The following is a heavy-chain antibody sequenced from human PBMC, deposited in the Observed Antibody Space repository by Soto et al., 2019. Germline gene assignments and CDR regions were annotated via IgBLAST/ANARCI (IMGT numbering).Heavy chain of an antibody. Sequence: QLQLQESGPGLVKPSETLSLTCTVSGGPIIDYYWSWIRQPPGKGLEWIGSIYSSGNTYYNPSLESRVIISVDTSNNQASLKLSSVTAADTALYYCARSGSGLFYFDYWGQGTLVTASS. V-gene: IGHV4-39*01. CDR2: IYSSGNT. D-gene: IGHD6-19*01. CDR3: ARSGSGLFYFDY. J-gene: IGHJ4*02. CDR1: GGPIIDYY.